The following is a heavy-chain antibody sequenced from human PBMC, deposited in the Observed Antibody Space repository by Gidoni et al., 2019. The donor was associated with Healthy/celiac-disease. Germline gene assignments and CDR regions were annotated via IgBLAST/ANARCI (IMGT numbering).Heavy chain of an antibody. V-gene: IGHV3-74*01. CDR2: SNRDGSST. CDR3: ARVARSLAAAGAYDY. J-gene: IGHJ4*02. CDR1: GFTFSSYW. Sequence: EVQLVESGGGLVQPGGSLRLSCAASGFTFSSYWMHWVRQAPGKGLVWVSRSNRDGSSTSYADSVKGRFTISRDNAKNTLYLQINSLRAEDTAVYYCARVARSLAAAGAYDYWGQGTLVTVSS. D-gene: IGHD6-13*01.